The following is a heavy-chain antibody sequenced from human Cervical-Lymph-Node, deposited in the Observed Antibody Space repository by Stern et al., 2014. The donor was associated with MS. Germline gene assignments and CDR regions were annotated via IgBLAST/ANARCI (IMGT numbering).Heavy chain of an antibody. J-gene: IGHJ6*02. Sequence: VQLEESGGGVVQPGRSLRLSCAASGFTFSSYGMHWVRQAPGKGLEWVAVIWYDGSNKYYADSVKGRFTISRDNSKNTLYLQMNSLRAEDTAVYYCARDRFYGDYGPYYYYGMDVWGQGTTVTVSS. D-gene: IGHD4-17*01. CDR3: ARDRFYGDYGPYYYYGMDV. CDR2: IWYDGSNK. CDR1: GFTFSSYG. V-gene: IGHV3-33*01.